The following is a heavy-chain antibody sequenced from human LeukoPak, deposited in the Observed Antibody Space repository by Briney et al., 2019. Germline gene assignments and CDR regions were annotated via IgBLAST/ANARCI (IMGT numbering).Heavy chain of an antibody. V-gene: IGHV4-34*01. D-gene: IGHD5-18*01. CDR3: ARTKGYSYGYSYFQH. Sequence: SETLSLTCAVYGGSFNGYYWSWIRQPPGKGLEWIGEINHSGSTNYNPSLKSRVTISVDTSKNQFSLKLSSVTAADTAVYYCARTKGYSYGYSYFQHWGQGTLFTVSS. J-gene: IGHJ1*01. CDR2: INHSGST. CDR1: GGSFNGYY.